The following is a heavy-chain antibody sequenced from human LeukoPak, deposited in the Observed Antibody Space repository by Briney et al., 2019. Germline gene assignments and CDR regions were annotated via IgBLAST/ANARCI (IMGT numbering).Heavy chain of an antibody. D-gene: IGHD5-24*01. CDR1: GGSISSGSYY. CDR3: AREREMATSYWYFDL. V-gene: IGHV4-61*02. J-gene: IGHJ2*01. Sequence: SQTLSLTCTVSGGSISSGSYYWSWIRQPAGKGLEWIGRIYTSGSTNYNPSLKSRVTISVDTSKNQFSLKLSSVTAADTAVYYCAREREMATSYWYFDLWGRGTPVTVSS. CDR2: IYTSGST.